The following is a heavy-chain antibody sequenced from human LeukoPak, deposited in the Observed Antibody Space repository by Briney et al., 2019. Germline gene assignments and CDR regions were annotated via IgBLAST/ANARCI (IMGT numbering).Heavy chain of an antibody. CDR1: GGSISSYY. Sequence: SETLSLTCTVSGGSISSYYWSWIRQPPGKGLEWSGYIYYSGSTNYNPSLKSRVTISVDTSKNQFSLKLSSVTAADTAVYYCARVGERFLEWLPIDYWGQGTLVTVSS. CDR3: ARVGERFLEWLPIDY. D-gene: IGHD3-3*01. CDR2: IYYSGST. J-gene: IGHJ4*02. V-gene: IGHV4-59*01.